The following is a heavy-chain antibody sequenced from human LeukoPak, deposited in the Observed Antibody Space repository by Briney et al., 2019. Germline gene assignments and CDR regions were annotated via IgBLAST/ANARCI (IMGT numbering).Heavy chain of an antibody. J-gene: IGHJ4*02. V-gene: IGHV3-7*01. Sequence: GGSLRLSRAASGFTFSSYWMSWVRQAPGKGLEWVANIKQDGGEKYYVDSVKGRFTISRDNAKNSLYLQMDSLRAEDTAVYYCARDFKPYYYDSSGYYLDYWGQGTLVTVSS. CDR3: ARDFKPYYYDSSGYYLDY. CDR2: IKQDGGEK. CDR1: GFTFSSYW. D-gene: IGHD3-22*01.